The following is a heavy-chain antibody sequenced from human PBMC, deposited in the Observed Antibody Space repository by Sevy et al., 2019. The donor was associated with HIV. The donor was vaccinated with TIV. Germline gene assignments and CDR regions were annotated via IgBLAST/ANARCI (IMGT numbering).Heavy chain of an antibody. CDR1: GFTFSSYA. CDR3: ARGDYDFWSGYYVNYYYYGMDV. J-gene: IGHJ6*02. Sequence: GGSLRLSCAASGFTFSSYAMHWVRQAPGKGLEWVAVISYDGSNKYYADSVKGRFTIPRDNSKNTPYLQMNSLRAEDTAVYYCARGDYDFWSGYYVNYYYYGMDVWGQGTTVTVSS. D-gene: IGHD3-3*01. CDR2: ISYDGSNK. V-gene: IGHV3-30*04.